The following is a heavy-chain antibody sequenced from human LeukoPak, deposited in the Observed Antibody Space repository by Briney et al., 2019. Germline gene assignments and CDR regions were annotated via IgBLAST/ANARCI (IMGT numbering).Heavy chain of an antibody. J-gene: IGHJ5*02. Sequence: SETLSLTCAVYGGSFSGYYWSWIRQPPGKGLEWIGEIYHSGSTNYNPSLKSRVTISVDKSKNQFSLKLSSVTAADTAVYYCARDTDYANENWFDPWGQGTLVTVSS. V-gene: IGHV4-34*01. CDR3: ARDTDYANENWFDP. CDR2: IYHSGST. D-gene: IGHD4-17*01. CDR1: GGSFSGYY.